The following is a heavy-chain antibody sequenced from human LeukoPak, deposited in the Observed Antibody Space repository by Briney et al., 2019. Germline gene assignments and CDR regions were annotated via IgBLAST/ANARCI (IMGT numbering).Heavy chain of an antibody. CDR1: RFTFGDYS. CDR2: ISSGSTFV. CDR3: AKGSVDTAMVNGLWYFDL. Sequence: SGGSLSLSCAASRFTFGDYSMNWVRQAPGKGLEWVSSISSGSTFVYYADSVKGRYTISRDNAKNSLYLQMSSLRADDAAVYFCAKGSVDTAMVNGLWYFDLWGRGTLVTVSP. J-gene: IGHJ2*01. V-gene: IGHV3-21*01. D-gene: IGHD5-18*01.